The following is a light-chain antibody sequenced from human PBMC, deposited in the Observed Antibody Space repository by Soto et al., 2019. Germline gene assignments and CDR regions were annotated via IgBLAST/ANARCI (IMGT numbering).Light chain of an antibody. CDR3: QQRSNWPPIT. V-gene: IGKV3-11*01. Sequence: EMVMTQSPDTLSVSPGERATLSCRASQSVGSNLAWYQQKPGQAPRLLIYDASNRATGIPARFSGSGSGTDFTLTISSLEPEDFAVYYCQQRSNWPPITFGQGTRLEIK. CDR1: QSVGSN. J-gene: IGKJ5*01. CDR2: DAS.